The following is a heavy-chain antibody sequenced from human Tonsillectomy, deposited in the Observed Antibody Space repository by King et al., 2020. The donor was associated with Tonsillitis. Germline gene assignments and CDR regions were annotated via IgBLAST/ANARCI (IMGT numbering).Heavy chain of an antibody. CDR3: AREVGYCGSLSCYAAFDY. J-gene: IGHJ4*02. D-gene: IGHD2-2*01. Sequence: VQLVESGGGLVQPGGSLRLSCAASGFTFNNYWMTWVRQAPGKGLEWVANIKEDGSEQYYVESLKGRFTISRDNAGNSLYLQMNSLRAEDTAVYYCAREVGYCGSLSCYAAFDYWGQGTLITVSS. CDR2: IKEDGSEQ. V-gene: IGHV3-7*03. CDR1: GFTFNNYW.